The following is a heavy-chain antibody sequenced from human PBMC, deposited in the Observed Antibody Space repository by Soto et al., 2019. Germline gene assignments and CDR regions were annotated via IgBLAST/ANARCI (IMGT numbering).Heavy chain of an antibody. Sequence: QLQLQESGSGLVQPSQILSLTCAVSGGSISSGGYSWSWIRQPPGKGLEWIGYIYHSGNSYYNPSLESRVSLSVDRSNNQFTLEMSSVTAADTAVYYCARRYYSGWLDHWGQGTLVTVSS. CDR2: IYHSGNS. D-gene: IGHD6-19*01. J-gene: IGHJ5*02. V-gene: IGHV4-30-2*01. CDR1: GGSISSGGYS. CDR3: ARRYYSGWLDH.